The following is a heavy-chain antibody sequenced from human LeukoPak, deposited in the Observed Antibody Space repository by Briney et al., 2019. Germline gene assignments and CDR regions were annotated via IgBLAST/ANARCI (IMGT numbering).Heavy chain of an antibody. Sequence: GSLRLSCAASGFTFSSYSIYCVRQAPGKGLEWLSYISSNSSTIYYADSVKGRFTISRDKYKNTVNLQMNRMRVEDKAIYYCAKDWIQFNRVFDCFDSWGQGTLVTVSS. CDR3: AKDWIQFNRVFDCFDS. D-gene: IGHD5-18*01. J-gene: IGHJ4*02. CDR1: GFTFSSYS. CDR2: ISSNSSTI. V-gene: IGHV3-48*01.